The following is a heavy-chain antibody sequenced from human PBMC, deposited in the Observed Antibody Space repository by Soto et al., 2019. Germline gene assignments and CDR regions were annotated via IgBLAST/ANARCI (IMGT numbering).Heavy chain of an antibody. V-gene: IGHV3-30-3*01. Sequence: PGGSLRLSSAASGFTFSSYAMHWVRQSPGKGLEWVAVISYDGSNKYYADSVKGRFTISRDNSKNTLYLQMNSLRGEDTAVYYCARGPSSLTRFDYWGQGTLVTV. CDR2: ISYDGSNK. CDR1: GFTFSSYA. D-gene: IGHD2-2*01. CDR3: ARGPSSLTRFDY. J-gene: IGHJ4*02.